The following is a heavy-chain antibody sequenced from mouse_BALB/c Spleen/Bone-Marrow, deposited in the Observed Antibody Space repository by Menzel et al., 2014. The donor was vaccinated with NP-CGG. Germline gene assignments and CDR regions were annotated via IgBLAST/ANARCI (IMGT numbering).Heavy chain of an antibody. Sequence: EVKLMESGGGLVKPGGSLKLSCAASGFTFSDYYMYWVRQTPEKSLEWVATISDGGSYTYYPDSVKGRFTISRDNAKNNLYMQMSSLKSEDTAMYYCARVLRPHYYAMDYWGQGTSVTVSS. CDR3: ARVLRPHYYAMDY. V-gene: IGHV5-4*02. CDR2: ISDGGSYT. D-gene: IGHD1-2*01. CDR1: GFTFSDYY. J-gene: IGHJ4*01.